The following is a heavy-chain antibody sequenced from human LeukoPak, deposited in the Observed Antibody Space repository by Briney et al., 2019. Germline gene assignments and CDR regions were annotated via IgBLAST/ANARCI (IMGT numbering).Heavy chain of an antibody. CDR2: ISSSSSYI. Sequence: GGSLRLSCAASGFTFSSYSMNWVRQAPGKGLEWVSSISSSSSYIYYADSVKGRFTISRDNAKNSLYLQMNSLRAEDTAVYYCARGRELTLYYFDYWGQGTLVTVSS. D-gene: IGHD4/OR15-4a*01. J-gene: IGHJ4*02. CDR1: GFTFSSYS. CDR3: ARGRELTLYYFDY. V-gene: IGHV3-21*01.